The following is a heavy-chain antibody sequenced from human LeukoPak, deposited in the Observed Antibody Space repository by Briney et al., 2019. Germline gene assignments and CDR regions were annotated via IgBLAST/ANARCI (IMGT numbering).Heavy chain of an antibody. CDR3: ARDTSITMVRGAKGFDP. V-gene: IGHV3-66*01. D-gene: IGHD3-10*01. J-gene: IGHJ5*02. Sequence: GGSLRLSCAASGFTVSSNYMSWVRQAPGKGLEWVSVMYSGGATHYADSVKGRFTISRDNSKNTLYLQMNSLRAEDTAVYYCARDTSITMVRGAKGFDPWGQGTLVTVSS. CDR1: GFTVSSNY. CDR2: MYSGGAT.